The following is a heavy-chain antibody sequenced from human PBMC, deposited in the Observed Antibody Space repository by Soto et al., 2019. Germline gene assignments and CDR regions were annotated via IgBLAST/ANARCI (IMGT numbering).Heavy chain of an antibody. CDR2: IDPSDSYT. Sequence: GASLRISCKGSGDQCASYWISWVRPLPGKGLEWMGRIDPSDSYTNYSPSFQGHVTISADKSISTAYLQWSSLKASDTAMYYCARTSGQYSSGWSAWGQGTLVPVSS. CDR3: ARTSGQYSSGWSA. CDR1: GDQCASYW. V-gene: IGHV5-10-1*01. D-gene: IGHD6-19*01. J-gene: IGHJ4*02.